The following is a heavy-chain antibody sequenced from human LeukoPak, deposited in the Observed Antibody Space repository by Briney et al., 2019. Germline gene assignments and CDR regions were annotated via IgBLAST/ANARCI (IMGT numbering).Heavy chain of an antibody. J-gene: IGHJ4*02. CDR3: ARVGGYYDSSGYYLDHYYFDY. D-gene: IGHD3-22*01. V-gene: IGHV1-69*13. Sequence: GASVKVSCKASGGTFSSYAISWVRQAPGQGLEWMGGIIPIFGTANYAQKFQGRVTITADESTSTAYMELSSLRSEDTAVYYSARVGGYYDSSGYYLDHYYFDYWGQGTLVTVSS. CDR1: GGTFSSYA. CDR2: IIPIFGTA.